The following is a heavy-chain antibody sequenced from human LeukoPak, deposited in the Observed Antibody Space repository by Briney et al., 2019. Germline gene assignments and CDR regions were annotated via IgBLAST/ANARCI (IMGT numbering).Heavy chain of an antibody. CDR1: GFTFSSHY. V-gene: IGHV3-21*06. CDR2: ITSSSSDI. CDR3: AAALAIAVGGTTPGDY. Sequence: GGSLRLFCAASGFTFSSHYMNWVRQAPGKGLEWVSSITSSSSDIFYADSVKGRFTISRDNAKNSLYLKMNSLRVEDTAVYYCAAALAIAVGGTTPGDYWGQGTLVTVSS. J-gene: IGHJ4*02. D-gene: IGHD6-19*01.